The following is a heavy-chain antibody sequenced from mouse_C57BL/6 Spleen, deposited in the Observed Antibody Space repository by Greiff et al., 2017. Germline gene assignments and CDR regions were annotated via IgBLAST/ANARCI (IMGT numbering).Heavy chain of an antibody. J-gene: IGHJ1*03. CDR2: IDPSDSYT. CDR3: ARRGAVVAHWYFDV. D-gene: IGHD1-1*01. V-gene: IGHV1-69*01. CDR1: GYTFTSYW. Sequence: VKLQQPGAELVMPGASVKLSCKASGYTFTSYWMHWVKQRPGQGLEWIGEIDPSDSYTNYNQKFKGKSTLTVDKSSSTAYMQLSSLTSEDSAVYYCARRGAVVAHWYFDVWGTGTTVTVSS.